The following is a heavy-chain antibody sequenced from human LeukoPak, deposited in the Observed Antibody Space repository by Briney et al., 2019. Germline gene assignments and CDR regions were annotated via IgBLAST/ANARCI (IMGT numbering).Heavy chain of an antibody. CDR1: DGSISGYY. V-gene: IGHV4-59*01. Sequence: SETLSLTCTVSDGSISGYYWTWIRQPPGKGLQWIGYVYYTGSTNYNPSLSSRVTLSVDTSKNQFSLRLSSVTAADTAVYYCASGYCGGACQLGGVDMWGQGTMVTVSS. D-gene: IGHD2-21*02. CDR3: ASGYCGGACQLGGVDM. J-gene: IGHJ3*02. CDR2: VYYTGST.